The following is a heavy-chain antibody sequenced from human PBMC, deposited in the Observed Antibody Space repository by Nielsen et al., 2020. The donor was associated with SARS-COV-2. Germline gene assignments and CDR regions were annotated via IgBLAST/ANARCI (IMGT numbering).Heavy chain of an antibody. CDR2: ISWNSGSI. CDR1: GFTFDDYA. CDR3: AKLSSGSYSDAFDI. V-gene: IGHV3-9*01. D-gene: IGHD1-26*01. J-gene: IGHJ3*02. Sequence: GGSLRLSCAASGFTFDDYAMHWVRQAPGKGLEWVSGISWNSGSIGYADSVKGRFTISRDNAKNSLYLQMNSLRAEDTALYYCAKLSSGSYSDAFDIWGQGTTVTVSS.